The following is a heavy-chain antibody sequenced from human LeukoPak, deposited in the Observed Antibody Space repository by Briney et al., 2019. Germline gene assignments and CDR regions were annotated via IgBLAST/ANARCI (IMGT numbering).Heavy chain of an antibody. D-gene: IGHD4-11*01. Sequence: GGSLRLSCAASGFTFSSYSMNWVRRAPGKGLEWLSYINGGGTTIYYADSVKGRFTISRDNSKNTLYLQMNSLRAEDTAVYYCAKDTVRGYWGQGTLVTVSS. CDR2: INGGGTTI. V-gene: IGHV3-48*01. CDR1: GFTFSSYS. CDR3: AKDTVRGY. J-gene: IGHJ4*02.